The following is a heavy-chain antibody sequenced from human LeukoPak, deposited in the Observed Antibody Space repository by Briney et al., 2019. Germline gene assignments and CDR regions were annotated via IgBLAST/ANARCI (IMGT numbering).Heavy chain of an antibody. CDR1: GGSISSGSYY. CDR3: ARVSLVTGTIDY. CDR2: IYTSGST. V-gene: IGHV4-61*02. Sequence: SETLSLTCTVSGGSISSGSYYWSWIRQPAGKGLEWIGRIYTSGSTNYNPSLKSRVTISVDTSKNQFSLKLSSVTAADTAVYYCARVSLVTGTIDYWGQGTLVTVSS. J-gene: IGHJ4*02. D-gene: IGHD1-20*01.